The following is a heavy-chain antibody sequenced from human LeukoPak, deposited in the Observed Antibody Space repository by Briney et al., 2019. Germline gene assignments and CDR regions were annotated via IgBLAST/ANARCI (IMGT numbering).Heavy chain of an antibody. Sequence: SETLSLTCTVSGGSISSYYWSWIRQPPGKGLEWIGYIYYSGSTNYNPSLKSRVTISVDTSKNQFSLKLSSVTAADTAVYYCARANGYYYYYMDVWGKGTTVTVSS. D-gene: IGHD2-8*01. CDR3: ARANGYYYYYMDV. CDR1: GGSISSYY. CDR2: IYYSGST. J-gene: IGHJ6*03. V-gene: IGHV4-59*01.